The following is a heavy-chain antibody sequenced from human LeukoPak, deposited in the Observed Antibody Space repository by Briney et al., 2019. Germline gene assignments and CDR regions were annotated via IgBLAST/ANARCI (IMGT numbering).Heavy chain of an antibody. D-gene: IGHD3-22*01. CDR3: ATRGDYSDTSGNSYDALDI. CDR2: VGHSGSA. CDR1: GGSFSAFF. V-gene: IGHV4-34*01. Sequence: ASETLSLTCAVSGGSFSAFFWRWTRQPPGKGLEWIGDVGHSGSADYNLSLKSRVTVSADPSKTQFSLKLTSVTAADTAVYYCATRGDYSDTSGNSYDALDIWGQGTMVTVS. J-gene: IGHJ3*02.